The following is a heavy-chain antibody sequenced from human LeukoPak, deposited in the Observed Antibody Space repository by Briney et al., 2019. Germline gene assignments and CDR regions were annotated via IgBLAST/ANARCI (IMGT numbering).Heavy chain of an antibody. Sequence: SETLPLTCTVSGGSISSYYWSWIRQPPGKGLEWIGNIYYSGSTNYNPSLESRVTIFVDTSKNQFSLKLNSLTAADTAVYYCARDTITRRGCDYWGQGTLVTVSS. CDR3: ARDTITRRGCDY. V-gene: IGHV4-59*01. CDR1: GGSISSYY. D-gene: IGHD3-10*01. J-gene: IGHJ4*02. CDR2: IYYSGST.